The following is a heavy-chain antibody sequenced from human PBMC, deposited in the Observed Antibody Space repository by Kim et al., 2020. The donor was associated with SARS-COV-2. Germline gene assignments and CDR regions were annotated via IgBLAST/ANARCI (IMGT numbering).Heavy chain of an antibody. D-gene: IGHD3-10*01. V-gene: IGHV4-59*13. CDR2: IYYSGST. CDR1: GGSISSYY. J-gene: IGHJ6*02. Sequence: SETLSLTCTVSGGSISSYYWSWIRQPPGKGLEWIGYIYYSGSTNYNPSLKSRVTISVDTSKNQFSLKLSSVTAADTAVYYCAAKTMVRNNYYYYGMDVWGQGTTVTVSS. CDR3: AAKTMVRNNYYYYGMDV.